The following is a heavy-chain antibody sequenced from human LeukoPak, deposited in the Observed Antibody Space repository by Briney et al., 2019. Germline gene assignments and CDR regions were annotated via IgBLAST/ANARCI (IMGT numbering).Heavy chain of an antibody. D-gene: IGHD3-10*01. V-gene: IGHV5-51*01. CDR2: IYPGDSDT. J-gene: IGHJ4*02. CDR1: GYRFTNYW. CDR3: ARHNQPLMTLVLSLREGFDF. Sequence: PGEPLKISCKGSGYRFTNYWIGWVRQMPGKGLEWMGIIYPGDSDTKYSPSFQGQVTISADKSISTAYLQWSSLKASDTAMYYCARHNQPLMTLVLSLREGFDFWGQGTLVTVSS.